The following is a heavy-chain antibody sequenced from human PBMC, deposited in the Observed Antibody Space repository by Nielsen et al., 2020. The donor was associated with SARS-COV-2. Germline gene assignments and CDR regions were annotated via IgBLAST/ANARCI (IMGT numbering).Heavy chain of an antibody. Sequence: GESLKISCAASGFSVSSHDMNWVRQAPGKGLQWVSLIYSDGSTKYADSVKGRFTISRDNSRNTVYLQMNSLRPEDTAVYYCARGSDYYDSSGLVWGQGTMVTVSS. D-gene: IGHD3-22*01. CDR3: ARGSDYYDSSGLV. CDR2: IYSDGST. J-gene: IGHJ3*01. CDR1: GFSVSSHD. V-gene: IGHV3-53*01.